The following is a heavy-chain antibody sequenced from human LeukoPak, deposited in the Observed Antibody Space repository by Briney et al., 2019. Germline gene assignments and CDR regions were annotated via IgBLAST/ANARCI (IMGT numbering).Heavy chain of an antibody. CDR1: GFTFSSYG. D-gene: IGHD3-22*01. CDR2: IRDDGGKK. CDR3: ARDAHYYDSSGYFRAPFEY. Sequence: GGSLRLSCAASGFTFSSYGIHWVRQAPGKGLEWVAFIRDDGGKKYYADSVKGRFTISRDNAKNSLYLQMSSLRAEDTAVYYCARDAHYYDSSGYFRAPFEYWGQGTLVTVSS. V-gene: IGHV3-30*02. J-gene: IGHJ4*02.